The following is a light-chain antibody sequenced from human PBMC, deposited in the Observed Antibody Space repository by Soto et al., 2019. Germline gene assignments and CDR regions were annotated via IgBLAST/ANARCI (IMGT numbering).Light chain of an antibody. Sequence: DIQMTQSPSTLSASVGDRVTITCRASQSISSWLAWYQQKPGKAPKLLIYKASSLESGVPSRFSGSGSGTEFTLPISSLQPDDFATYYCQQYKTYRTFGQGTKVDIK. V-gene: IGKV1-5*03. J-gene: IGKJ1*01. CDR3: QQYKTYRT. CDR2: KAS. CDR1: QSISSW.